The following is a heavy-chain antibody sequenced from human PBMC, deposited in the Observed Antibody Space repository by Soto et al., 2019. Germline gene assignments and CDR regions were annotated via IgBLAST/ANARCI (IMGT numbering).Heavy chain of an antibody. CDR1: GGTFNNYA. CDR3: TRCGIRYHSIGFYLGIDGMDV. V-gene: IGHV1-69*12. J-gene: IGHJ6*02. CDR2: TIPMFGTT. D-gene: IGHD3-22*01. Sequence: QVQLVQSGAEVKKPESSVRVSCKASGGTFNNYAITWVRQAPGQGLEWMGGTIPMFGTTNYAEKFQGRVTITADYSTHTAYMELRSLESEDTAVYYCTRCGIRYHSIGFYLGIDGMDVWGQGTT.